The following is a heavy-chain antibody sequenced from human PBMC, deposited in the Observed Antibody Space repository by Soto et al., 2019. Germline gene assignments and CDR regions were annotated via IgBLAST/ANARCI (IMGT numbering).Heavy chain of an antibody. CDR1: GDSISGSPYF. J-gene: IGHJ4*02. CDR3: ARLQAAVPHY. D-gene: IGHD6-13*01. CDR2: IFYDGYT. Sequence: QLQLQESGPGLVMPSETLSLTCTVSGDSISGSPYFWGWIRQPPGKRLEWIGSIFYDGYTLYTPSLRSRVTISVDTSKNQFSLKLASVAAADTATYFCARLQAAVPHYWGQGTVVTVSS. V-gene: IGHV4-39*01.